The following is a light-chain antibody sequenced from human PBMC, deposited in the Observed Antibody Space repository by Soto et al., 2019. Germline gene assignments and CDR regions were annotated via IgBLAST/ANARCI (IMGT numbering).Light chain of an antibody. V-gene: IGKV1-5*03. CDR3: QQYNSYPYT. CDR1: QSISSR. Sequence: DIQMTQSPSTLSASVGDRVTITCRASQSISSRLAWYQQKPGKAPKLLIYKASSLQSGVPSRFSGSGSGTEFPITISSLQPDDFATYYCQQYNSYPYTFGQGTKLEIK. CDR2: KAS. J-gene: IGKJ2*01.